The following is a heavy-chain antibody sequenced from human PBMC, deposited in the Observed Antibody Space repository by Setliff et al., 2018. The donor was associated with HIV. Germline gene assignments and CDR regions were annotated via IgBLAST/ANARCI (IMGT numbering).Heavy chain of an antibody. Sequence: SETLSLTCAVSGDSIGTYSWHWLRQPPGKGLEWIGYIYGSGSTGYNPSLTSRVTMSTDTPNNRFALKLTSVTAADTAAYYGAKRAVQDGTVTSSNWFESWGQGTLVTVSS. CDR2: IYGSGST. V-gene: IGHV4-4*09. J-gene: IGHJ5*01. CDR3: AKRAVQDGTVTSSNWFES. CDR1: GDSIGTYS. D-gene: IGHD1-7*01.